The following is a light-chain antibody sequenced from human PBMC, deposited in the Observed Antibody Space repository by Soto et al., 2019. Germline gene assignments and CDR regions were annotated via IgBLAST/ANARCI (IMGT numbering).Light chain of an antibody. V-gene: IGKV3-20*01. J-gene: IGKJ4*01. CDR1: QSVSNNY. CDR2: DAS. CDR3: QQFSSYPLT. Sequence: EIVLTQSPVTLSLSPGERATLSCMASQSVSNNYLAWYQQKPGQAPRLLIYDASSRATGIPDRFSGGGSGTDFTLTISRLEPEDFAVYYCQQFSSYPLTFGGGTKVDI.